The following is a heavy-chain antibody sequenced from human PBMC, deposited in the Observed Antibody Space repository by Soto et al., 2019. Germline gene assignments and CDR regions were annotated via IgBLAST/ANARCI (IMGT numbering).Heavy chain of an antibody. V-gene: IGHV3-23*01. CDR3: AKDHAGDFWSGYPNWFDP. CDR1: GFTFSSYA. CDR2: ISGSGGST. Sequence: HPGGSLRLSCAASGFTFSSYAMSWVRQAPGKGLEWVSAISGSGGSTYYADSVKGRFTISRDNSKNTLYLQMNSLRAEDTAVYYCAKDHAGDFWSGYPNWFDPWGQGTLVTVSS. D-gene: IGHD3-3*01. J-gene: IGHJ5*02.